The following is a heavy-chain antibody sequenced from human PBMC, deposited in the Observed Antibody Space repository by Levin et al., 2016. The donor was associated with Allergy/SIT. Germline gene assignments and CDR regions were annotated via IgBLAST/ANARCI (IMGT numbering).Heavy chain of an antibody. D-gene: IGHD2-15*01. J-gene: IGHJ3*02. CDR3: ARDRGYCSGGSCHHDAFDI. V-gene: IGHV3-11*05. CDR2: ISSSSSYT. Sequence: RQAPGKGLEWVSYISSSSSYTNYADSVKGRFTISRDNAKNSLHLQMNSLRAEDTAVYYCARDRGYCSGGSCHHDAFDIWGQGTMVTVSS.